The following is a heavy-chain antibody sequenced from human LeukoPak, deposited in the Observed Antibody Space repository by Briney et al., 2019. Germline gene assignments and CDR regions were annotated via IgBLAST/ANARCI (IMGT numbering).Heavy chain of an antibody. D-gene: IGHD6-13*01. V-gene: IGHV4-34*01. CDR2: INHSGST. CDR3: ARGGSIAAAGTRANFDY. J-gene: IGHJ4*02. Sequence: PSETLSLTCAVYGGSFSGYYWSWIRQPPGKGLEWIGEINHSGSTYYNPSLKSRVTISVDTSKNQFSLKLSSVTAADTAVYYCARGGSIAAAGTRANFDYWGQGTLVTVSS. CDR1: GGSFSGYY.